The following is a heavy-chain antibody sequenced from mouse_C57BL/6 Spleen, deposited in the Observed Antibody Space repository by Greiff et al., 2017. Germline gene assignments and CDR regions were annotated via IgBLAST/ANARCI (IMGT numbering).Heavy chain of an antibody. CDR2: IRNKANGYTT. J-gene: IGHJ4*01. V-gene: IGHV7-3*01. CDR1: GFTFTDYY. CDR3: ARSPTGPYYYAMDY. Sequence: EVKLEESGGGLVQPGGSLSLSCAASGFTFTDYYMSWVRQPPGKALEWLGFIRNKANGYTTEYSASVKGRFTISRDNSQSILYLQMNALRAEDSATYYCARSPTGPYYYAMDYWGQGTSVTVSS. D-gene: IGHD2-10*01.